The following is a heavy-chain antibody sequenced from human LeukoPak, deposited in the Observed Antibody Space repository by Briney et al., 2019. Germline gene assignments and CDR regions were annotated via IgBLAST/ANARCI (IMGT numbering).Heavy chain of an antibody. CDR1: GFTFSSYA. V-gene: IGHV3-30*04. J-gene: IGHJ5*02. CDR2: ISYDGSNK. Sequence: GGSLRLSCAASGFTFSSYAMHWVRQAPGKGLEWVAVISYDGSNKYYADSVKGRFTISRDNSKNTLYLQMNSLRAEDTAAYYCARDESLLRLGTPTSWGQGTLVTVSS. CDR3: ARDESLLRLGTPTS. D-gene: IGHD3-16*01.